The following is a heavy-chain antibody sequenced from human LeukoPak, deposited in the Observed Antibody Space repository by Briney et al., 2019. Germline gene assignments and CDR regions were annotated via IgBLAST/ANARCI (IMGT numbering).Heavy chain of an antibody. CDR3: AREGKNYYDSSGGYYFDY. D-gene: IGHD3-22*01. V-gene: IGHV1-69*11. Sequence: ASVKVSCKASGGTFSSYAISWVRQAPGQGLEWMGRIIPILGTANYAQKFQGRVTITTDESTSTAYMELSSLGSEDTAVYYCAREGKNYYDSSGGYYFDYWGQGTLVTVSS. CDR2: IIPILGTA. J-gene: IGHJ4*02. CDR1: GGTFSSYA.